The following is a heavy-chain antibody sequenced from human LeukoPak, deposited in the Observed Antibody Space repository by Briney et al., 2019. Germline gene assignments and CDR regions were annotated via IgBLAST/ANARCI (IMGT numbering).Heavy chain of an antibody. Sequence: SVKVSCKASGGTFSSYAISWVRQGPGQGLEWMGGIIPIFGTANYAQKFQGRVTITADKSTSTAYMELSSLRSEDTGVYYCARGHCDYAYYGYWGQGTMVTVSS. CDR2: IIPIFGTA. CDR1: GGTFSSYA. CDR3: ARGHCDYAYYGY. D-gene: IGHD4-17*01. V-gene: IGHV1-69*06. J-gene: IGHJ4*02.